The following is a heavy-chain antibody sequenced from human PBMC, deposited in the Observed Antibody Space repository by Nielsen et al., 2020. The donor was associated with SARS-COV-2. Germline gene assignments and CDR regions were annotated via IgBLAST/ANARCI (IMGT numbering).Heavy chain of an antibody. CDR1: GFIFRLYD. D-gene: IGHD5-18*01. Sequence: GESLKISCAASGFIFRLYDMTWVRQAPGKGLEWVSSITSSSGHIDYADSVQGRFTISRDNTMNSLYLQMNSLRAEDTAVYYCAKDLYSYGYIRYYFDYWGQGTLVTVSS. J-gene: IGHJ4*02. CDR2: ITSSSGHI. CDR3: AKDLYSYGYIRYYFDY. V-gene: IGHV3-21*01.